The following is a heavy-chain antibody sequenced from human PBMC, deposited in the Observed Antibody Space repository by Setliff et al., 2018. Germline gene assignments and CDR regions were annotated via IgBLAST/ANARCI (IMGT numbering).Heavy chain of an antibody. V-gene: IGHV1-69*13. J-gene: IGHJ3*02. Sequence: SVKVSCKASGYTFSNYGITWVRQAPGQGLEWVGRIIPLFGTTNLAQEFQGRVTMTADESTETTYMDLTSLRSEDTAVYYCARGYQVTPPRADAFDIWGQGTLVTVSS. CDR1: GYTFSNYG. D-gene: IGHD2-2*01. CDR3: ARGYQVTPPRADAFDI. CDR2: IIPLFGTT.